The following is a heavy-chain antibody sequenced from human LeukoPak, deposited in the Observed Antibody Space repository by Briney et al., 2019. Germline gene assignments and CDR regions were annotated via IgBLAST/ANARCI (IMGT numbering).Heavy chain of an antibody. CDR3: TRAWGYYYDSSAYYYNY. D-gene: IGHD3-22*01. CDR1: GFTFGDFA. CDR2: VRSKAYGGTT. Sequence: GGSLRLSCIASGFTFGDFAMSWVRQAPGKGLEWVGLVRSKAYGGTTEYAAFVKGRFTISRDDSNNIAYLQMNGLKTEDTAVYFCTRAWGYYYDSSAYYYNYWGQGTLVTVSS. V-gene: IGHV3-49*04. J-gene: IGHJ4*02.